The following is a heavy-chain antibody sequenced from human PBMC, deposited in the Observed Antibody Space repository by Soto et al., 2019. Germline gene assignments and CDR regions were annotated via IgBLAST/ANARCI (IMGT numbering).Heavy chain of an antibody. CDR3: ARLTHAIRAFDI. J-gene: IGHJ3*02. D-gene: IGHD7-27*01. CDR2: ISSSSSYI. V-gene: IGHV3-21*01. Sequence: GGSLRLSCAASGFTFSSYSMNWVRQAPGKGLEWVSSISSSSSYIYYADSVKGRFTISRDNAKHSLYLQMNSLRAEDTAVYYRARLTHAIRAFDIWGQGTMVTVSS. CDR1: GFTFSSYS.